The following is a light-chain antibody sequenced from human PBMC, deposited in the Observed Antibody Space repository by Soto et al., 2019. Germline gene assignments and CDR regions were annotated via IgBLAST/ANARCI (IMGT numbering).Light chain of an antibody. CDR3: QVWDSSNDHQV. V-gene: IGLV3-21*02. Sequence: SCELTQPPSLSVAPGQTARISCGGNNIGRKRVHWYQQRPGQAPALVLYDDTDRPFGIPERFSGSNSGNTAMLTITRVEAGDEADYYCQVWDSSNDHQVFGSGNKVTV. CDR2: DDT. J-gene: IGLJ1*01. CDR1: NIGRKR.